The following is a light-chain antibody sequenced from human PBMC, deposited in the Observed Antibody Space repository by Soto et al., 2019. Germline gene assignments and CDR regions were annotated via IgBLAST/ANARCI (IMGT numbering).Light chain of an antibody. Sequence: EIEMTQSPDTLAVSPGERATLPARAGQNFNIALAWYQQNPGQAPRLLIYGASTRATGVPARFSGSGSGTEFTLTISSLQSEDFAVFYCQQYSEWPETFGQGTKLEIK. CDR3: QQYSEWPET. V-gene: IGKV3-15*01. CDR1: QNFNIA. CDR2: GAS. J-gene: IGKJ2*01.